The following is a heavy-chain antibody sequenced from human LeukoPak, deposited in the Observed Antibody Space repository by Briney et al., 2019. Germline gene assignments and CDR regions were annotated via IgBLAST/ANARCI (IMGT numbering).Heavy chain of an antibody. J-gene: IGHJ4*02. Sequence: GGSLRLSCAASGFTFSNAWMSWVRQAPGKGLEWVGRIKSKTDGGATDYAAPVKGRFTISRDDSKNTLYLQMNSLKTEDAAVYYCTTDSPVVVVAATGDYWGQGTLVTVSS. CDR3: TTDSPVVVVAATGDY. D-gene: IGHD2-15*01. CDR2: IKSKTDGGAT. V-gene: IGHV3-15*01. CDR1: GFTFSNAW.